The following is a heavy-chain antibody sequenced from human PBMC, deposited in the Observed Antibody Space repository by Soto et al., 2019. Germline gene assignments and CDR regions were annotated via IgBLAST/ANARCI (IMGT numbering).Heavy chain of an antibody. CDR3: ARLPSSSSIFDY. Sequence: PGGSLRLSCAASGFTFSSYGIHWVRQAPGKGLEWVAAISYDGSNKYYADSVKGRFTISRDNSKNTLYLQMNSLRAEDTAVYYCARLPSSSSIFDYWGQGTLVTVSS. D-gene: IGHD6-13*01. V-gene: IGHV3-30*03. CDR1: GFTFSSYG. CDR2: ISYDGSNK. J-gene: IGHJ4*02.